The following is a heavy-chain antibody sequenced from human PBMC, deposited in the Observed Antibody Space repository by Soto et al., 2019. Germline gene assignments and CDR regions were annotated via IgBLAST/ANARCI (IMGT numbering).Heavy chain of an antibody. CDR1: GYTFTGYY. J-gene: IGHJ3*02. CDR3: ARVFHPMTTHDAFDI. CDR2: INPNSGGT. Sequence: ASVKVSCKASGYTFTGYYMHWVRQAPGQGLEWMGWINPNSGGTNYAQKFQGWVTMTRDTSISTAYMELSRLRSDDTAVYYCARVFHPMTTHDAFDIWGQGTMVTVSS. D-gene: IGHD4-17*01. V-gene: IGHV1-2*04.